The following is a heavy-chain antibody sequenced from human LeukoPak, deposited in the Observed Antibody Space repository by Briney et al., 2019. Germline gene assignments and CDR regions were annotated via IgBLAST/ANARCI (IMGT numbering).Heavy chain of an antibody. CDR2: VCSSSSTI. CDR1: GFTFSSYS. V-gene: IGHV3-48*02. D-gene: IGHD3-16*02. J-gene: IGHJ4*02. CDR3: ARDDIMITFGGVIAHAAIDY. Sequence: GGSLRLSCAASGFTFSSYSMNWVRQAPGKGLEWVSYVCSSSSTIYYADPVKGRCTISRDNAKNSLYLQMNSPRDEDTAVYYCARDDIMITFGGVIAHAAIDYWGQGTLVTVSS.